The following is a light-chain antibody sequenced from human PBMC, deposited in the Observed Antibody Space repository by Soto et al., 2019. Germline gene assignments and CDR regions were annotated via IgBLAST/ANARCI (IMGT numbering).Light chain of an antibody. CDR2: GAS. CDR3: QQSKNWPRT. CDR1: QSVSNSY. V-gene: IGKV3D-20*02. Sequence: EIVFTQSPGTLSVSPGEGATLSCRASQSVSNSYLAWYQQKPGQAPRLLIFGASNRATGIPDRFSGTGSGTDFTLTISSLEPEDFAVHYCQQSKNWPRTFGQGTKVDIK. J-gene: IGKJ1*01.